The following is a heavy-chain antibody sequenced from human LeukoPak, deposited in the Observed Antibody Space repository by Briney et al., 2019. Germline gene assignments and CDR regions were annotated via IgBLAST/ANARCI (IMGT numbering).Heavy chain of an antibody. CDR2: IIPIFGTA. CDR1: GGTFSSYA. D-gene: IGHD3-10*01. J-gene: IGHJ4*02. CDR3: ARAGLWPGELLYFDY. V-gene: IGHV1-69*05. Sequence: SVKVSCKASGGTFSSYAISWVRQAPGQGLEWMGGIIPIFGTANYAQKFQGRVTITTDESTSTAYMELSSLRSEDTAVYYCARAGLWPGELLYFDYWGQGTLVTVSS.